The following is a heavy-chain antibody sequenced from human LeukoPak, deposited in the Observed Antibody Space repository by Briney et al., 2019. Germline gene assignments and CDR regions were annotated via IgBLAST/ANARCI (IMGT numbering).Heavy chain of an antibody. Sequence: GGSLRLSCAASGFTFSSYAMSWVRQAPGKGLEWVSYISSSSSTIYYADSVKGRFTISRDNAKNSLYLQMNSLRDEDTAVYYCARVWGSYRYTRGFDYWGQGTLVTVSS. CDR1: GFTFSSYA. V-gene: IGHV3-48*02. CDR3: ARVWGSYRYTRGFDY. CDR2: ISSSSSTI. D-gene: IGHD3-16*02. J-gene: IGHJ4*02.